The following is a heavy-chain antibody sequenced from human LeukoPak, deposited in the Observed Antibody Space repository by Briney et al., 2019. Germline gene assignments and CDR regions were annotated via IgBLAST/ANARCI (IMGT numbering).Heavy chain of an antibody. J-gene: IGHJ6*03. Sequence: PGGSLRLSCAASGFTVSSSYMSWVRQAPGKGLECVSVIYSDGTTYYADSVKGRFTISRDKSKNTLYLQMNILRAEDTAVYYCAVYYYGSGSQKRYYYYMDVWGKGTTVTVSS. D-gene: IGHD3-10*01. CDR1: GFTVSSSY. CDR2: IYSDGTT. V-gene: IGHV3-53*01. CDR3: AVYYYGSGSQKRYYYYMDV.